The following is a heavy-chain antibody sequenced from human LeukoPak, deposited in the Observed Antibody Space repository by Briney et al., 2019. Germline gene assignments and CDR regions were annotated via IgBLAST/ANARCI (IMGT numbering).Heavy chain of an antibody. J-gene: IGHJ4*02. CDR3: ARVPPAAGRDY. CDR1: GGSISSGGYY. D-gene: IGHD6-13*01. CDR2: IYHSGST. V-gene: IGHV4-30-2*02. Sequence: PSQTLSLTCTVSGGSISSGGYYWSWIRQPPGKGLEWIGYIYHSGSTYYNPSLKSRVTISVDTSKNQFSLKLSSVTAADTAVYYCARVPPAAGRDYWGQGTLVTVSS.